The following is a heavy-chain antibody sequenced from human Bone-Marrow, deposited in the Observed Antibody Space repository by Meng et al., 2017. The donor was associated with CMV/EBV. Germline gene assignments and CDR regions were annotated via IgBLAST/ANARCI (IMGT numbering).Heavy chain of an antibody. J-gene: IGHJ4*02. D-gene: IGHD3-22*01. CDR3: ACQETYYYDSSGYYCDY. V-gene: IGHV3-30-3*01. CDR1: GFAFSSFT. Sequence: GGSLRLSCAASGFAFSSFTMHWVRQAPGKGLEWVAVISYDGSIKYYADSVKGRFTISRDNSKNTLYLQMNSLRAEDTAVYYCACQETYYYDSSGYYCDYWGQGTLVTVS. CDR2: ISYDGSIK.